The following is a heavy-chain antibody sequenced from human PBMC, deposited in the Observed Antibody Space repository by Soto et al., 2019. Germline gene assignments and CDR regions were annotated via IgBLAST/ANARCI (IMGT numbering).Heavy chain of an antibody. CDR3: AKSGGNGWFADAFDV. D-gene: IGHD6-19*01. V-gene: IGHV3-53*01. J-gene: IGHJ3*01. CDR1: GFIVSSYH. Sequence: PGGSLRLSCAGSGFIVSSYHMSWVRQAPGKGLEWISVIYSGGSTYYADSVKGRFTVSRDNSENTLYLQLNSLRVEDTAVYYCAKSGGNGWFADAFDVWGQGTMVTVSS. CDR2: IYSGGST.